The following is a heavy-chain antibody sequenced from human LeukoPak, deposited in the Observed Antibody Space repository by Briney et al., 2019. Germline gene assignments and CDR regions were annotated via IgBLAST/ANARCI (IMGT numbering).Heavy chain of an antibody. CDR1: RFTFSSYW. CDR2: ISGSGGRT. V-gene: IGHV3-23*01. D-gene: IGHD3-10*01. J-gene: IGHJ6*03. Sequence: GGSLRLSCAASRFTFSSYWMSWVRQAPGKGLEWVSAISGSGGRTYYADSVKGRFTISRDNSKNTLYLQMNSLRAEDTAVYNCAKGDFYGSGRDYYYYMDVWGKGTTVTISS. CDR3: AKGDFYGSGRDYYYYMDV.